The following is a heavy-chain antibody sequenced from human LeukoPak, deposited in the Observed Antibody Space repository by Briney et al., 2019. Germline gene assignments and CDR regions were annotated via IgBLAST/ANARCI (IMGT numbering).Heavy chain of an antibody. CDR2: IYSGGST. CDR1: GFTVSSNY. J-gene: IGHJ4*02. CDR3: ARDGKQDIDPLEWRYFDY. D-gene: IGHD2-15*01. Sequence: GGSLRLSCAASGFTVSSNYMSWVRQAPGKGLEWVSVIYSGGSTYYADSVKGRFTISRDNSKNTLYLQMNSLRAEDTAVYYCARDGKQDIDPLEWRYFDYWGQGTLVTVSS. V-gene: IGHV3-66*01.